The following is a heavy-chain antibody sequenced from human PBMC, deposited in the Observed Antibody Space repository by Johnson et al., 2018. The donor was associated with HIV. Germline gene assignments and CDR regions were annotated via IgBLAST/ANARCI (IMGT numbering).Heavy chain of an antibody. V-gene: IGHV3-66*02. J-gene: IGHJ3*02. Sequence: VQLVESGGGLVQPGGSLRLSCAASGFTVSSNYMSWVRQAPGKGLEWVSVIYSGGSTYYADSVKGRFTISRDNAKNSLYLQMNSLRAEDTAVYYCARQTLRAFDIWGQGTMVTVSS. CDR2: IYSGGST. CDR1: GFTVSSNY. CDR3: ARQTLRAFDI.